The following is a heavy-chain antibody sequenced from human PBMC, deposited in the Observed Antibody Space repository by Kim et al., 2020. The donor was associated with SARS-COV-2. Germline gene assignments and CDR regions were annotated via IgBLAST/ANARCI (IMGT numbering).Heavy chain of an antibody. D-gene: IGHD1-26*01. V-gene: IGHV4-39*06. Sequence: YHNPSLKSRVTISVDTSKNQFALKLSSVTAADTAVYYCAGVVVGATAFDYWGQGTLVTVSS. CDR3: AGVVVGATAFDY. J-gene: IGHJ4*02.